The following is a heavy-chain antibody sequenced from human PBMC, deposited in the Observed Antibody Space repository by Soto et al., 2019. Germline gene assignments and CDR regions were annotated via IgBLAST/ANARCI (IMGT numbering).Heavy chain of an antibody. Sequence: GASVKVSCKASGGTFSSYAISWVRQAPGQGLEWMGGIIPIFGTANYAQKFQGRVMITADESTSTAYMELSSLRSEDTAVYYCASPWAVVAPYYYYYYGMDVWGQGTTVTVSS. V-gene: IGHV1-69*13. CDR3: ASPWAVVAPYYYYYYGMDV. CDR1: GGTFSSYA. J-gene: IGHJ6*02. D-gene: IGHD2-15*01. CDR2: IIPIFGTA.